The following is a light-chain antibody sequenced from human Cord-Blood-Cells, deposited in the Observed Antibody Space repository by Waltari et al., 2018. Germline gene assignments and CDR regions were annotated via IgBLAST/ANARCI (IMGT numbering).Light chain of an antibody. CDR1: QSVSSSY. CDR2: GAS. CDR3: QQYGSSPLT. J-gene: IGKJ4*01. V-gene: IGKV3-20*01. Sequence: EIVLTQSPGTLSLSPGERATLSCRVSQSVSSSYLAWYQQKPCQAPRLLIYGASSRATGIPDRFSGSGSGTDFTLTISRLEPEDFAVYYCQQYGSSPLTFGGGTKVEIK.